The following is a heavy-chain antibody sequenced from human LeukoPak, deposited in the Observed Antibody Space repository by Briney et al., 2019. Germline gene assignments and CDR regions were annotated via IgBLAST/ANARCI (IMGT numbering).Heavy chain of an antibody. CDR1: GGSISSYY. Sequence: SETLSLTCTVSGGSISSYYWSWIRQPPGKGLEWIGYIYYSGSTNYNPSLKSRVTISVDTSKNQFSLKLSSVTAADTAVYYCARVGDYGRDYYYYMDVWGEGTTVTVSS. J-gene: IGHJ6*03. CDR2: IYYSGST. D-gene: IGHD4-17*01. V-gene: IGHV4-59*01. CDR3: ARVGDYGRDYYYYMDV.